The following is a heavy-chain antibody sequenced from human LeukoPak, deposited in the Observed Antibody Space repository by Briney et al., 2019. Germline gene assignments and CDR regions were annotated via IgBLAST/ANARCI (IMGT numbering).Heavy chain of an antibody. Sequence: GGSLRLSCSASGFTFSSYAMHWVRQAPGKGLEYVSAISSSGGSTYYADSVKGRFTISRDKSKNTLYLQMSSLRAEDAAVYYCVKPGEQQLVFWGQGNLVTVSS. D-gene: IGHD6-13*01. V-gene: IGHV3-64D*06. CDR3: VKPGEQQLVF. CDR2: ISSSGGST. J-gene: IGHJ4*02. CDR1: GFTFSSYA.